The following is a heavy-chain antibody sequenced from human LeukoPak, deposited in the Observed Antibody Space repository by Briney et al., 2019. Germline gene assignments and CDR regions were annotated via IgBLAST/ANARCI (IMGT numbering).Heavy chain of an antibody. CDR1: GFTVSSSY. J-gene: IGHJ4*02. V-gene: IGHV3-53*01. Sequence: GGSLRLSCAASGFTVSSSYMTWVRQAPGKGLQWISVLYTGGSTSYADSVKGRFTISRDDSKNTLYLQMNSLRAEDTAVYYCAMGGVIKLFDSWGQGTLVTVSS. D-gene: IGHD3-16*02. CDR3: AMGGVIKLFDS. CDR2: LYTGGST.